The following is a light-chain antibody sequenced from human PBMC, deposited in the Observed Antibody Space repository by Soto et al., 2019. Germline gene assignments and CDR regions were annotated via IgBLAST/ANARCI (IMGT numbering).Light chain of an antibody. J-gene: IGKJ3*01. CDR1: QSISSW. V-gene: IGKV1-5*03. CDR2: KAS. Sequence: DIQMTQSPSTLSASVGDRVTITCRASQSISSWLAWYQQKPGKAPKLLIYKASSLESGVPSRFSDSGSGTEFTLTISSLQPDDFATYNCQQYNSYPVTFGPGTKVDIK. CDR3: QQYNSYPVT.